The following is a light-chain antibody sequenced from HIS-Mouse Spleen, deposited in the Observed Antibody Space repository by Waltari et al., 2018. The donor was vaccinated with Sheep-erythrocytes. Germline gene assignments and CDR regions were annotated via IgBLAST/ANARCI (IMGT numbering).Light chain of an antibody. V-gene: IGLV2-11*01. Sequence: QSALTQPRSVSGSPGQSVTISCTGTSSDVGGSNYASGYHQHPGKAPKLMIYDVSKRPSGVPDRFSGSKSGNTASLTISGLQAEDEADYYCCSYAGSYNHVFATGTKVTVL. CDR1: SSDVGGSNY. J-gene: IGLJ1*01. CDR3: CSYAGSYNHV. CDR2: DVS.